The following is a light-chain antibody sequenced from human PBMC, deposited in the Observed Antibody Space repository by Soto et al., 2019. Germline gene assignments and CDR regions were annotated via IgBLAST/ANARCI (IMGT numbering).Light chain of an antibody. CDR1: QSVSSN. CDR2: DIS. J-gene: IGKJ4*01. Sequence: EIVMTQSPATLSVSPGERATLSCRASQSVSSNLAWYQQKPGQAPSLLISDISARATGIPTRFSGSGSGTEFTLTISSLQSEDFAVYYCQQYNDWPLTFGGGTKVEIK. CDR3: QQYNDWPLT. V-gene: IGKV3D-15*01.